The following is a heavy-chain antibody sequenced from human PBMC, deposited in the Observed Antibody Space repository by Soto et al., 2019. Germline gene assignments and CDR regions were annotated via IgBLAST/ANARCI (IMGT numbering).Heavy chain of an antibody. CDR2: IIPIFGTA. Sequence: QVQLVQSGAAVKKPGSSVKVSCKASGGTFSSYAISWVRQAPGQGLEWMGGIIPIFGTANYAQKFQGRVTITADKSTSTAYMELSSLRSEDTGVYYCARCPSLYYYDSSGYYAWFDPWGQGTLVTVSS. V-gene: IGHV1-69*06. CDR3: ARCPSLYYYDSSGYYAWFDP. CDR1: GGTFSSYA. J-gene: IGHJ5*02. D-gene: IGHD3-22*01.